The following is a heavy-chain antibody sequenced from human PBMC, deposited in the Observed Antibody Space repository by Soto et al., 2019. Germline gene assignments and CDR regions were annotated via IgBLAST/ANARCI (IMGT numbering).Heavy chain of an antibody. D-gene: IGHD3-22*01. J-gene: IGHJ3*01. CDR3: ATPVSSGYQAFEV. V-gene: IGHV4-39*01. CDR2: IYSSGST. CDR1: GGSIISSSYY. Sequence: QLQLQESGPGLVKPSETLSLTCTASGGSIISSSYYWGWIRQPPGKGLEWIGSIYSSGSTYYNPSLKSRVTISVDTSKNQFSLKLSSVTAADTAVHYCATPVSSGYQAFEVWGQGTMVTVSS.